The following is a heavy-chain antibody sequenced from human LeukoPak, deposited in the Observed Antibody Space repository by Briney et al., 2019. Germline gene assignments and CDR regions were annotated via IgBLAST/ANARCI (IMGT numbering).Heavy chain of an antibody. CDR3: ARETAFAVAGPLDY. CDR1: GYRFTGYY. Sequence: ASVKVSCKTSGYRFTGYYIHWVRQAPGQGLEWMGWIDPNSGGTNYAQKFQGGVSLTRDTSVSTVHMDLTRLRSDVTAIYYCARETAFAVAGPLDYWGQGTLVTVSS. D-gene: IGHD6-19*01. CDR2: IDPNSGGT. J-gene: IGHJ4*02. V-gene: IGHV1-2*02.